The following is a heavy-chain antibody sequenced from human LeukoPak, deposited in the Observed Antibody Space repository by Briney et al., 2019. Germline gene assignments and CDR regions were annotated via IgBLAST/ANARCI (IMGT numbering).Heavy chain of an antibody. CDR3: ARGRSSKSTTQLT. J-gene: IGHJ4*02. CDR1: GHTFTGYY. Sequence: GASVKVSCKASGHTFTGYYMHWVRQAPGQGLEWMGWINPNSGGTNYAQKFQGRVTMTRDTSISTAYMELSRLRSDDTAVYYCARGRSSKSTTQLTWGQGTLVTVSS. D-gene: IGHD1-1*01. CDR2: INPNSGGT. V-gene: IGHV1-2*02.